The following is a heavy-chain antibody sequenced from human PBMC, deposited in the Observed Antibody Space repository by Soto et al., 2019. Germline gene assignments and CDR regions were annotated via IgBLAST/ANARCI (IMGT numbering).Heavy chain of an antibody. CDR2: IYPGDSDI. J-gene: IGHJ6*02. D-gene: IGHD3-10*01. CDR3: ARKGGVNYYYYGMDV. CDR1: GYSFTSYW. V-gene: IGHV5-51*01. Sequence: GESLKISCKGSGYSFTSYWIAWVRQVPGKGLELMGVIYPGDSDIRYSPSFQGQVTISADKSISTAYLEWSSLKASDSAMYFCARKGGVNYYYYGMDVWGQGTTVTVSS.